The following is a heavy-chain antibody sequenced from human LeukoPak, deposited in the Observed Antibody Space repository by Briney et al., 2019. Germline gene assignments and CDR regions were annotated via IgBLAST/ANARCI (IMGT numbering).Heavy chain of an antibody. D-gene: IGHD3-3*01. CDR1: GGSISSGGYS. CDR3: ARGITIFGVAVYYFDY. CDR2: IYHSGST. Sequence: SETLSLTCAVSGGSISSGGYSWSWIRQPPGKGLEWIGYIYHSGSTYYNPSLKSRVTISVDRSKNQFSLKLSSVTAPDTAVYYCARGITIFGVAVYYFDYWGQGTLVTVSS. J-gene: IGHJ4*02. V-gene: IGHV4-30-2*01.